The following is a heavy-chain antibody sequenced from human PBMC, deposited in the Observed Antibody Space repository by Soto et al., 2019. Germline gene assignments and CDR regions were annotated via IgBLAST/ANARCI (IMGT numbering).Heavy chain of an antibody. CDR2: INAGNGNT. CDR3: ARVIGGLYYFDY. D-gene: IGHD3-16*01. Sequence: VSVTVSCQAAGYTFSIYAIHLVRQAPGQRLEWMGWINAGNGNTKYSQKFQGRVTITRDTSASTAYMELSSLRSEDTAVYYCARVIGGLYYFDYWGQGTLVTVSS. J-gene: IGHJ4*02. CDR1: GYTFSIYA. V-gene: IGHV1-3*01.